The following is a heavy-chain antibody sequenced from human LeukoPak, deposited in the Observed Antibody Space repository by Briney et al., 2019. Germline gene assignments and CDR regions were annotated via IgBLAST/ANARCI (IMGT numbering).Heavy chain of an antibody. D-gene: IGHD1-26*01. V-gene: IGHV3-23*01. J-gene: IGHJ4*02. CDR1: GFTFSSYA. Sequence: GGSLRLSCAASGFTFSSYAMSWVRQAPGKGLEWVSGISSSGDNTYYAESVKGRFTISRDSSKDTLYLQMNSLRAEDTAVYYCASRRSYSGSYVTFDFWGQGTLVTVSS. CDR2: ISSSGDNT. CDR3: ASRRSYSGSYVTFDF.